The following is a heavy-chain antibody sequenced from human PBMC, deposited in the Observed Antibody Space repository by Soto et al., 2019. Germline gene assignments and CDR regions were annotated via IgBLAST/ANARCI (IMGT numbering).Heavy chain of an antibody. J-gene: IGHJ3*02. CDR1: GGSISSYY. CDR3: ARDLTLTPRLAFDI. D-gene: IGHD1-20*01. CDR2: IYYSGST. Sequence: SETLSLTCTVSGGSISSYYWSWIRQPPGKGLEWIGYIYYSGSTNYNPSLKSRVTISVDTSKNQFSLKLSSVTAEDTAVYYCARDLTLTPRLAFDIWGQGTMVTVSS. V-gene: IGHV4-59*01.